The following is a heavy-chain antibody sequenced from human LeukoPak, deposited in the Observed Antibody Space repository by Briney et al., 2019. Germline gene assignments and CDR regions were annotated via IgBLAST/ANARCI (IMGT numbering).Heavy chain of an antibody. D-gene: IGHD6-13*01. Sequence: ASVKVSCKASGYTFTSYYMHWVRQAPGQGLEWMGIIDPSGGSTSYAQKFQGRVTMTGDTSTSTVYMELSSLRSEDTAVNYCARDNTAAGPFDFWGQGTLVTVSS. CDR1: GYTFTSYY. CDR2: IDPSGGST. CDR3: ARDNTAAGPFDF. V-gene: IGHV1-46*01. J-gene: IGHJ4*02.